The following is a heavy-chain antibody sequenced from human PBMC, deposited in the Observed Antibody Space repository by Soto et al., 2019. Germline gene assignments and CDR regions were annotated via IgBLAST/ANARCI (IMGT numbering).Heavy chain of an antibody. CDR2: IWSDGNRI. CDR3: ATAGGARGNYRQKGLGAFDI. V-gene: IGHV3-33*01. Sequence: QVQLVESGGGVVQPGRSLRLSCVASGFTFSNYGMHWVRQAPGKGLEWVAVIWSDGNRIYYAESVKGQLPISRDNSKNTLYLQMNSRRAEDTAMYYCATAGGARGNYRQKGLGAFDIWGQGTMVTVSS. CDR1: GFTFSNYG. J-gene: IGHJ3*02. D-gene: IGHD3-16*02.